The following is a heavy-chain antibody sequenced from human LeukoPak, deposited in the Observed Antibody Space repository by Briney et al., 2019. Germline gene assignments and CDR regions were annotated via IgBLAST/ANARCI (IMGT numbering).Heavy chain of an antibody. CDR2: IIPIFGTA. CDR1: GGTFSSYA. D-gene: IGHD4-17*01. J-gene: IGHJ5*02. Sequence: SSVKVSCKASGGTFSSYAISWVRQAPGQGLEWMGGIIPIFGTANYAQKFQGRVTITTDESTSTAHMELSSLRSEDTAVYYCARLADYEDDWFDPWGQGTLVTASS. V-gene: IGHV1-69*05. CDR3: ARLADYEDDWFDP.